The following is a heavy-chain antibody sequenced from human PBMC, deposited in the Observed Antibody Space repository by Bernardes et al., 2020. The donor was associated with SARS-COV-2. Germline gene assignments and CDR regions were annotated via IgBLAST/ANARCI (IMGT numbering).Heavy chain of an antibody. J-gene: IGHJ4*02. CDR1: GFTVDSYA. CDR2: ISGSGDTT. V-gene: IGHV3-23*01. D-gene: IGHD2-21*02. Sequence: GGSLRLSCAASGFTVDSYAMSWVRQAPGKGLEWVSGISGSGDTTHYADSVKGRFTISRDISKNTVYLQMNSLRAGDTAIYYGAKDYCDSDCDFFDYWGQGTLVTVSS. CDR3: AKDYCDSDCDFFDY.